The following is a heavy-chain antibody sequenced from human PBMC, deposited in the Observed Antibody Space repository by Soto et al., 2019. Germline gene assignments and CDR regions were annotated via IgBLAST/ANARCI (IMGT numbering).Heavy chain of an antibody. Sequence: SETLSLTCTVSGGAISNGYYYWSWVRQNPGKGLEWIGHIYHSGRTYYNPSLKSRVTISVDTSKNQFSLNLSSVTAADTAVYYCARWVEVSLDYFDSWGQGTPVTVS. CDR2: IYHSGRT. CDR1: GGAISNGYYY. D-gene: IGHD2-15*01. J-gene: IGHJ4*02. V-gene: IGHV4-31*03. CDR3: ARWVEVSLDYFDS.